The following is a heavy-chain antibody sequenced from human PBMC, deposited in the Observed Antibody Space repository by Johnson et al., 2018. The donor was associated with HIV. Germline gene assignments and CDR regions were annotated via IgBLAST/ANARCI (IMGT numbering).Heavy chain of an antibody. CDR1: AFTFDDYA. Sequence: VQLVESGGGVVRPGGSLRLSCASSAFTFDDYAMHWVRQAPGKGLEWVSGISWNSGSIAYAASVKGRLTIPRDNAKNSLYLQMNSLRAEDTALYYCARGFVRITMILVADAFDIWGQGTMVTVSS. V-gene: IGHV3-9*01. D-gene: IGHD3-22*01. CDR3: ARGFVRITMILVADAFDI. J-gene: IGHJ3*02. CDR2: ISWNSGSI.